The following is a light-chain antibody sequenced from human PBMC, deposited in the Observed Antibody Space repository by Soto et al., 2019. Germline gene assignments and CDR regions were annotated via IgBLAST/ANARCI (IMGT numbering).Light chain of an antibody. CDR3: QQHGGSPLST. J-gene: IGKJ2*01. V-gene: IGKV3-20*01. CDR2: GAS. CDR1: QSVSSTY. Sequence: EIVLTQSPGTLSLSPGERATLSCRASQSVSSTYLAWYQQKPGQAPRLLIYGASSRATGIPDRFSGSGSGTDFTRTISRLEPEDFAVYYCQQHGGSPLSTFGQGTKLEIK.